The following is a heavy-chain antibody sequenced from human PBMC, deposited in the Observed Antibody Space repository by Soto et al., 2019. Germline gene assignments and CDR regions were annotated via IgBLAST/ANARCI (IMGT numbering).Heavy chain of an antibody. V-gene: IGHV4-34*01. J-gene: IGHJ4*02. CDR2: ISQSGNT. CDR1: SGSFSGYY. CDR3: ARAPKVSGSSQTRPDF. Sequence: SETLSLTCSIYSGSFSGYYWSWIRQPPGKGLEWIGEISQSGNTNYSPSLKSRVSISIDTSKKQSSLNLASVSAADTAVYYCARAPKVSGSSQTRPDFWGQGTLVTVSS. D-gene: IGHD6-6*01.